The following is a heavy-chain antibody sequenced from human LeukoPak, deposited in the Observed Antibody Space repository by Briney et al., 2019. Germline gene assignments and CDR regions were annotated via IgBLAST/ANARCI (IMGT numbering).Heavy chain of an antibody. CDR2: ISGSGGST. D-gene: IGHD5-18*01. CDR1: GFSFSSYE. V-gene: IGHV3-23*01. Sequence: GGSLRLSCAASGFSFSSYEMNWVRQAPGKGLEWVSAISGSGGSTYYADSVKGRFTISRDNSKNTLYLQMNSLRAEDTAVYYCAKETLYSYGYLDYWGQGTLVTVSS. J-gene: IGHJ4*02. CDR3: AKETLYSYGYLDY.